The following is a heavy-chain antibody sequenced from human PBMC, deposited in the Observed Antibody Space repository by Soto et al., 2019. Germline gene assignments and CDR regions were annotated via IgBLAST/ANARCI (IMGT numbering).Heavy chain of an antibody. V-gene: IGHV1-46*01. J-gene: IGHJ6*02. D-gene: IGHD1-26*01. Sequence: ASVKVSCKASGYTFTSYYMHWVRQAPGQGLEWMGIINPSGGSTSYAQKFQGRVTITADESTSTAYMELSSLRSEDTAVYYCARASIVGATTYAHNYYGMDVWGQGTTVTVSS. CDR2: INPSGGST. CDR3: ARASIVGATTYAHNYYGMDV. CDR1: GYTFTSYY.